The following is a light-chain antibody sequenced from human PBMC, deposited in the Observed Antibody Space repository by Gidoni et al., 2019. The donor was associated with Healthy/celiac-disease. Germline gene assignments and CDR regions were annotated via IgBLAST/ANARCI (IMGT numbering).Light chain of an antibody. CDR1: QSISSY. CDR2: AAS. Sequence: DIQMTQSPSSLSASVGDRVTITCRSSQSISSYLNWYQQKPGKAPKLLIYAASSLQSRVPSRFSGSGSGTDFTLTISSLQPEDSATYYCQQSYSTLRITFGGGTKVEIK. V-gene: IGKV1-39*01. J-gene: IGKJ4*01. CDR3: QQSYSTLRIT.